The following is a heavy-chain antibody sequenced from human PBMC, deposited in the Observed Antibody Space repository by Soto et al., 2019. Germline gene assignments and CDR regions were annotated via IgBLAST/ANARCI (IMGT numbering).Heavy chain of an antibody. Sequence: SETLSLTCTVSGGSISGYYWSWIRQPPGKGLEWIGFIYDSGRTNYNPSLKSRVTMSEDTSKNQFSLRLTSVTAADTAIYYCARDGHTSSSLAFDFWGPGTMVTVSS. J-gene: IGHJ3*01. CDR2: IYDSGRT. CDR3: ARDGHTSSSLAFDF. V-gene: IGHV4-59*01. D-gene: IGHD6-6*01. CDR1: GGSISGYY.